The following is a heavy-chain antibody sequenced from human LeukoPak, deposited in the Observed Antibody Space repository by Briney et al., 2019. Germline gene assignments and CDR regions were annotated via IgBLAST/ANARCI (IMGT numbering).Heavy chain of an antibody. CDR3: AKDLNLRYFDY. CDR1: GFNFNNYW. CDR2: ISGSGGST. D-gene: IGHD1-7*01. Sequence: GGSLRLSCAASGFNFNNYWMSWVRQAPGKGLEWVSAISGSGGSTYYADSVKGRFTISRDNSKNTLYLQMNSLRAEDTAVYYCAKDLNLRYFDYWGQGTLVTVSS. V-gene: IGHV3-23*01. J-gene: IGHJ4*02.